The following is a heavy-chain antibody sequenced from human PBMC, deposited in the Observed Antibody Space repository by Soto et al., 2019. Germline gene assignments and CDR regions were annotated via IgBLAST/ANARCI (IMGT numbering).Heavy chain of an antibody. J-gene: IGHJ3*02. CDR2: ISAYNGNT. D-gene: IGHD1-26*01. CDR1: GYTFTSYG. CDR3: ARGGSYYEYVIDGAFDI. V-gene: IGHV1-18*01. Sequence: QVQLVQSGAEVKKPGASVKVSCKASGYTFTSYGIRWVRQAPGQGLEWMGWISAYNGNTNSAQKLQVRVTMTTDTSTRTAYMELRSLRSDDTAVYYCARGGSYYEYVIDGAFDIWGQGTMVTVSS.